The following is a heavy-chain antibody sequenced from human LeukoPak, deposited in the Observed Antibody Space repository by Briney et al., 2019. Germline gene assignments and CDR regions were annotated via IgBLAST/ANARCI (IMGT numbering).Heavy chain of an antibody. J-gene: IGHJ6*02. CDR2: INSDGSRT. V-gene: IGHV3-74*01. Sequence: GGSLRLSCAASGFTFSNYWMHWVRQAPGKGLVWVSRINSDGSRTNYADSVKGRFTIPRDNAKNTLFLQVNSLGGEDTAVYYCARGTTGSYSGQYGLDVWGQGTTMTVSS. CDR1: GFTFSNYW. CDR3: ARGTTGSYSGQYGLDV. D-gene: IGHD1-26*01.